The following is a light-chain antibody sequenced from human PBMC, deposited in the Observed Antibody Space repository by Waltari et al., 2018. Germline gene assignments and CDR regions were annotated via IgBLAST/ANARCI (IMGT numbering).Light chain of an antibody. CDR2: GAS. V-gene: IGKV3-15*01. CDR1: QSVTN. Sequence: EIVMTQSPATLSVSPGETATLFCRATQSVTNLSWYQPSPGQAPRLLIYGASTRATGVPARFSGSGSGTEFTLIISSLQSEDFAVYYCQQYHYWPVTFGQGTKVDVK. CDR3: QQYHYWPVT. J-gene: IGKJ1*01.